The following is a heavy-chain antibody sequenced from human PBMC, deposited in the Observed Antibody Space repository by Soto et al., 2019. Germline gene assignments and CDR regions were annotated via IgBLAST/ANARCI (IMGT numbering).Heavy chain of an antibody. D-gene: IGHD6-13*01. V-gene: IGHV3-30*18. Sequence: AGGSLRLSCAASGFTFSSYGMHWVRQAPGKGLEWVAVISYDGSNKYYADSVKGRFTISRDNSKNTLYLQMNSLRAEDTAVYYCAKERGSSWYYYYGMDVWGQGTTVTVSS. CDR2: ISYDGSNK. CDR3: AKERGSSWYYYYGMDV. CDR1: GFTFSSYG. J-gene: IGHJ6*02.